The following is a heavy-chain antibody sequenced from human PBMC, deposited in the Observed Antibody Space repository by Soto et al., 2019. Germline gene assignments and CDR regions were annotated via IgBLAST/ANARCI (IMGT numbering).Heavy chain of an antibody. CDR3: AREVNSSPARGPNWFDP. D-gene: IGHD6-13*01. CDR1: GDSINNSHW. CDR2: TYHSGTT. V-gene: IGHV4-4*02. J-gene: IGHJ5*02. Sequence: QVQLQESGPGLVQPSGTLSLTCAVSGDSINNSHWWSWVRQTPGKGLEWIGETYHSGTTNYNPSLNTRVTISIANSNNQFSPKMNSVTAAATAVYYCAREVNSSPARGPNWFDPWGQGTLVTVSS.